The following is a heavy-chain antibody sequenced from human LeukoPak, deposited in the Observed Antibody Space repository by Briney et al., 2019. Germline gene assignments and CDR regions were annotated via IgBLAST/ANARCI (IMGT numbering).Heavy chain of an antibody. CDR2: IRNDGSSK. J-gene: IGHJ4*02. CDR1: GFIFSSFG. D-gene: IGHD1-1*01. CDR3: AKDAIGTADS. Sequence: GGSLRLSCAASGFIFSSFGMHWVRQAPGKGLEWVAYIRNDGSSKYYADSVKGRFTISRDNSKNRLFLQMDRLRIEDTSIYYCAKDAIGTADSWGRGTRVTVSS. V-gene: IGHV3-30*02.